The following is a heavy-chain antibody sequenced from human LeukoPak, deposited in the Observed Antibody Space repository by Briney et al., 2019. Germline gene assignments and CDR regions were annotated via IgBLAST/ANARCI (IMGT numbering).Heavy chain of an antibody. CDR3: AKGLWGAYYYGMDV. D-gene: IGHD3-16*01. V-gene: IGHV3-23*01. J-gene: IGHJ6*02. CDR1: GFTFSSYA. Sequence: GGSLRLSCAASGFTFSSYAMSWVRQAPGKGLGWVSVISGSGATTDHADSVMGRFTISRDNSKNTLYLQLDSLRADDTAVYFCAKGLWGAYYYGMDVWGQGTTVTVSS. CDR2: ISGSGATT.